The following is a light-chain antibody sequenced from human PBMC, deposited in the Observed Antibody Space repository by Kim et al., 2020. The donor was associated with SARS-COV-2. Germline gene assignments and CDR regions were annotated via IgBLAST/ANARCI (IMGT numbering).Light chain of an antibody. Sequence: SSELTQDPAVSVALGQTVRITCQGDSLRSYYASWYQQKPGQAPVLVFYGKNNRPSGIPDRFSGSYSGNTASLTITAAQAEDEADYCCNSRESSANHWMFGGGTQLTVL. V-gene: IGLV3-19*01. CDR3: NSRESSANHWM. CDR1: SLRSYY. J-gene: IGLJ3*02. CDR2: GKN.